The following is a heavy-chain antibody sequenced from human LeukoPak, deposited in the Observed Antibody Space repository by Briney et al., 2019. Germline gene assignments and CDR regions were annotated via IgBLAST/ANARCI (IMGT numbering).Heavy chain of an antibody. CDR2: ISGSGGST. V-gene: IGHV3-23*01. J-gene: IGHJ5*02. Sequence: GGSLRLSCAASGFTFSSYAMSWVRQAPGKGLEWVSAISGSGGSTYYADSVKGRFTISRDNSKNTLYLQMNSLRAEDTAVYYCAKDTAGYSSSWEGWFDPWGQGTLVTASS. D-gene: IGHD6-13*01. CDR3: AKDTAGYSSSWEGWFDP. CDR1: GFTFSSYA.